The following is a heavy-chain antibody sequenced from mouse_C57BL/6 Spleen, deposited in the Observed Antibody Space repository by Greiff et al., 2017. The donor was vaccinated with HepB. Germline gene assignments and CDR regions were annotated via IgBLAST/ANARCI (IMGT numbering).Heavy chain of an antibody. D-gene: IGHD3-2*02. CDR2: IYPGSGST. CDR1: GYTFTSYW. V-gene: IGHV1-55*01. Sequence: QVQLQQPGAELVKPGASVKMSCKASGYTFTSYWITWVKQRPGQGLEWIGDIYPGSGSTNYNEKFKSKATLTVDTSSSTAYMQLSSLTSEDSAVYYCARADDSSGYGYFDYWGQGTTLTVSS. J-gene: IGHJ2*01. CDR3: ARADDSSGYGYFDY.